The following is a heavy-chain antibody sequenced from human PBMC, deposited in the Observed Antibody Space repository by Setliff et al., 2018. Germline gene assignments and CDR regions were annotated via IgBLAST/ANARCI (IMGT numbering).Heavy chain of an antibody. V-gene: IGHV4-34*01. Sequence: SETLSLTCTVSGGTLTDYFWSWVRQPPGKRLEWIGDIDHGGGSSYNPSLQSRVTLSLDTSKNQFSLKLSSVTAADTAVYYCAKGLRSGSTTQPFDWGQGTLVTVSS. D-gene: IGHD1-26*01. CDR1: GGTLTDYF. CDR2: IDHGGGS. J-gene: IGHJ4*02. CDR3: AKGLRSGSTTQPFD.